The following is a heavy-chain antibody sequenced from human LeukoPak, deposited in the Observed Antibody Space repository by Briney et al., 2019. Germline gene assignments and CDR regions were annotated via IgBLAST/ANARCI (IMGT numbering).Heavy chain of an antibody. V-gene: IGHV4-38-2*02. Sequence: KPSETLSLTCTVSGYSISSGYYWGWIRQPPGKGLEWIESIYHSGSTYYNPSLKSRVTISVDTSKNQFSLKLSSVTAADTAVYYCARGIDYDFWSGYSTRSSFDYWGQGTLVTVSS. J-gene: IGHJ4*02. CDR3: ARGIDYDFWSGYSTRSSFDY. CDR2: IYHSGST. D-gene: IGHD3-3*01. CDR1: GYSISSGYY.